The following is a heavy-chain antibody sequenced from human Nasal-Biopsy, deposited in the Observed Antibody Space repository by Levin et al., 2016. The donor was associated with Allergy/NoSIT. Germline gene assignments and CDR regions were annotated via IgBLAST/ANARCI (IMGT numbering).Heavy chain of an antibody. Sequence: ASVKVSCKASGGSFSSYTFSWVRQAPGQGLEWMGGMIPSLHKANSDERFQGRLTMTADEATDTAYMDLSSLGLDDTAVYYCAISLPLTFGDFSVPQDAEYFHHWGQGTLVTVSS. V-gene: IGHV1-69*10. CDR3: AISLPLTFGDFSVPQDAEYFHH. J-gene: IGHJ1*01. CDR1: GGSFSSYT. D-gene: IGHD3-16*01. CDR2: MIPSLHKA.